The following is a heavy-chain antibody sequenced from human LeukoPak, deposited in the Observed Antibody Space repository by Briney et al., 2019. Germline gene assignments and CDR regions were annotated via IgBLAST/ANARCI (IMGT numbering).Heavy chain of an antibody. Sequence: AGSLRLSCGACAFSFISSGMHWLRQVPSKGRVWFSRVSSGGSDTIDASSVKGGFTISINNANNSLSLQMNSLRGDDAPVYNCARECDLPGAYYMDVRGTGTTVTVS. CDR1: AFSFISSG. CDR2: VSSGGSDT. CDR3: ARECDLPGAYYMDV. D-gene: IGHD7-27*01. V-gene: IGHV3-74*01. J-gene: IGHJ6*03.